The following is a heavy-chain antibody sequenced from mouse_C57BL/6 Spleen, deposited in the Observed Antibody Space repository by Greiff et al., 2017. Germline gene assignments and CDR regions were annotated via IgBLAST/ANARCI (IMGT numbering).Heavy chain of an antibody. Sequence: EVQLVESGGGLVQPGGSLSLSCAASGFTFTDYYMSWVRQPPGKALEWLGFIRNKANGYTTEYSASVKGRFTISRDNSQSILYLQMNALRAEDSATYYCARYFDYGSSYTFAYWGQGTLVTVSA. CDR1: GFTFTDYY. V-gene: IGHV7-3*01. CDR3: ARYFDYGSSYTFAY. CDR2: IRNKANGYTT. J-gene: IGHJ3*01. D-gene: IGHD1-1*01.